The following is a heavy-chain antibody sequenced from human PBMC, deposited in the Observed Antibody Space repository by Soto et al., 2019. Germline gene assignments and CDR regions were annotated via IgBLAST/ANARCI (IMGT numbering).Heavy chain of an antibody. CDR1: GYTFTSYG. Sequence: ASVKVSCKASGYTFTSYGISWVRQAPGQGLEWMGIINPSGGSTSYAQKFQGRVTMTRDTSTSTVYMELSSLRSEDTAVYYCARGYYDSSGYQNHYYFDYWGQGTLVTVSS. V-gene: IGHV1-46*03. CDR2: INPSGGST. CDR3: ARGYYDSSGYQNHYYFDY. J-gene: IGHJ4*02. D-gene: IGHD3-22*01.